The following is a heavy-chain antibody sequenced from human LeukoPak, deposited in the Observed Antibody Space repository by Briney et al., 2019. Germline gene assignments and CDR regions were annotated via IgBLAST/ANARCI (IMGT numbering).Heavy chain of an antibody. CDR1: GYTFTGYY. V-gene: IGHV1-2*06. D-gene: IGHD1-26*01. CDR2: INPNSGGT. Sequence: ASVKVSCKASGYTFTGYYMHWVRQAPGQGLEWMGRINPNSGGTNYAQKFQGRVTMTRDTSISTAYMELSRLRSDDTAVYYCARDLKRELGWFAPGGQGTLVTVSS. J-gene: IGHJ5*02. CDR3: ARDLKRELGWFAP.